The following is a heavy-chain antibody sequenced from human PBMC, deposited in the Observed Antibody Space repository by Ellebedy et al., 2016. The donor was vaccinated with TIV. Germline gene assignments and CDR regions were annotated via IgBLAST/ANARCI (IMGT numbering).Heavy chain of an antibody. CDR3: ARVDLGLAFDH. CDR2: IYSGGST. CDR1: GFAVSSNY. D-gene: IGHD3/OR15-3a*01. Sequence: GESLKISCAVSGFAVSSNYWSWVRQAPGKGLDWVSIIYSGGSTYYADSVKGRFTISRDSSKNTLHLQMNSLRADDTAVYYCARVDLGLAFDHWGRGTLVTVSS. V-gene: IGHV3-53*01. J-gene: IGHJ4*02.